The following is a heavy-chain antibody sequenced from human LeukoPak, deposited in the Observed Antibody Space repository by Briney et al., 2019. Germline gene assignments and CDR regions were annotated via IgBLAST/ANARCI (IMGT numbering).Heavy chain of an antibody. CDR2: IKQDGSEK. CDR3: ARAQYYYDTSGYDY. D-gene: IGHD3-22*01. CDR1: GFTFSSYW. J-gene: IGHJ4*02. V-gene: IGHV3-7*01. Sequence: GGSLRLSCAASGFTFSSYWMSWVRQAPGKGLEWAANIKQDGSEKYYVDSVKGRFTISRDNAKNSLYLQMNSLRAEDTAVYYCARAQYYYDTSGYDYWGQGTLVTVSS.